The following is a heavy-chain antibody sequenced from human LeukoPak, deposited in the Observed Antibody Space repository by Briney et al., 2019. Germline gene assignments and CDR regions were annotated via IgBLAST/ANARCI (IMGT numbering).Heavy chain of an antibody. Sequence: GGSLRLSCATSGFTVSSNYMRWVRQAPGKGLEWVSVIYSGGSTYYSGSVKGRFTVSRDNSKNTLYLQMNSLRAEDTAVYYCASRPVDTTMIYYFDYWGPGTLVTVSS. CDR3: ASRPVDTTMIYYFDY. CDR2: IYSGGST. V-gene: IGHV3-53*01. CDR1: GFTVSSNY. J-gene: IGHJ4*02. D-gene: IGHD5-18*01.